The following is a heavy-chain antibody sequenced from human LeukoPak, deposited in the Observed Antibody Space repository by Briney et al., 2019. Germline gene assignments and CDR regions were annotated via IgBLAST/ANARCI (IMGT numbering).Heavy chain of an antibody. D-gene: IGHD2-15*01. CDR3: VKSLNSGYCTSANCYFFDY. V-gene: IGHV3-43D*03. CDR1: GFTFDDYA. J-gene: IGHJ4*02. Sequence: GGSLRLSCAASGFTFDDYAMHWVRQAPGKGLEWVSLITWDGGKTYYGDSVKGRFTISRDNNRNSLYLQMNSLRPEDTALYYCVKSLNSGYCTSANCYFFDYWGQGTLVTVSS. CDR2: ITWDGGKT.